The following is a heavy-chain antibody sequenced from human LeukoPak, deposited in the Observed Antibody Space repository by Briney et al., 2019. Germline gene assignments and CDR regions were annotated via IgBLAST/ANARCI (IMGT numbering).Heavy chain of an antibody. Sequence: SETLSLTCSVYGGSFSGYYWSWIRQPPGKGLEWIGEINHSGSTNYNPSLKSRVTISVDTSKNQFSLKLSSVTAADTAVYYCARAGVTGYFDYWGQGTLVTVSS. D-gene: IGHD4-23*01. J-gene: IGHJ4*02. CDR2: INHSGST. CDR1: GGSFSGYY. CDR3: ARAGVTGYFDY. V-gene: IGHV4-34*01.